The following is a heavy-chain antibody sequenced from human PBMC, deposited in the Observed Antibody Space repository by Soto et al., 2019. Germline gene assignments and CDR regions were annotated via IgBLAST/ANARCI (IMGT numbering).Heavy chain of an antibody. CDR2: IRSRGNNYAT. D-gene: IGHD3-3*02. J-gene: IGHJ6*03. CDR1: GLTFSVSA. CDR3: STHASHFCRGYPQSYMDV. Sequence: EVQLVESGGGLFQPGRSLTLSCAASGLTFSVSALQWVRHPSGRGLEWVGRIRSRGNNYATAYAASMDGRFTISRDDSKNTAYLQLNSMTTEDTAMYYCSTHASHFCRGYPQSYMDVWGKGTTVTVS. V-gene: IGHV3-73*01.